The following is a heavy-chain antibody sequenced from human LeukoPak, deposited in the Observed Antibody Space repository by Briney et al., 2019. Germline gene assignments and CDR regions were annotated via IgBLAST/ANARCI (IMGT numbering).Heavy chain of an antibody. J-gene: IGHJ4*02. D-gene: IGHD3-22*01. Sequence: SVKVSCKASGGTFSSYAISWVRQAPGQGLEWMGGIIPIFGTANYAQKFQGRVTITTDESTSTAYMELSSLRSEDTAVYYCARGGDSSGYYYEGDYFDYWGQGTQVTVSS. CDR3: ARGGDSSGYYYEGDYFDY. CDR1: GGTFSSYA. CDR2: IIPIFGTA. V-gene: IGHV1-69*05.